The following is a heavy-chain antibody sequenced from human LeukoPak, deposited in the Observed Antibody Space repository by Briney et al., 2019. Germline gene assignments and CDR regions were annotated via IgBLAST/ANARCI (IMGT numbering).Heavy chain of an antibody. V-gene: IGHV3-21*01. D-gene: IGHD6-25*01. CDR1: GFTFSSYS. J-gene: IGHJ5*02. CDR3: ASDYSAWRSSEANWFDP. CDR2: ISSSSSDI. Sequence: GGSLRLSCAASGFTFSSYSMNWVRQAPGKGLEWVSSISSSSSDIYYADSVKGRFTISRDNAKNSLYLQMNSLRAEDTAVYNCASDYSAWRSSEANWFDPWGQGTLVTVSS.